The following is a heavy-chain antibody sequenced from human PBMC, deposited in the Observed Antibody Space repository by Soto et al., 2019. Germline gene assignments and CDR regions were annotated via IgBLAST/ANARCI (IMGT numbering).Heavy chain of an antibody. CDR3: ARDRSVVVVGAWFDP. D-gene: IGHD2-15*01. CDR2: INPSGGST. CDR1: GYTFTSYY. V-gene: IGHV1-46*03. J-gene: IGHJ5*02. Sequence: QVQLVQSGAEVKKPGASVKVSCKASGYTFTSYYMHWVRQAPGQGLEWMGIINPSGGSTSYAQKFQGRVNMTRDTSTSTVYMELSSLRSEDTAVYYCARDRSVVVVGAWFDPWGQGTLVTVSS.